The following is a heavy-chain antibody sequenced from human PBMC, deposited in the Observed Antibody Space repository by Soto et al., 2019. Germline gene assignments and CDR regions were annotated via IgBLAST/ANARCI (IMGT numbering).Heavy chain of an antibody. CDR1: GDSISTSNY. CDR2: IYGSGGT. J-gene: IGHJ4*02. V-gene: IGHV4-4*02. Sequence: QVQLHESGPGLVKPSGTLSLTCAVSGDSISTSNYWSWVRQPPGKGLEWIGEIYGSGGTTYNPSLKNRVTISVVKSKSHFSLNLNSVTAADTAVYYCTRSGGMYALHSWGQGTLVIVSS. D-gene: IGHD6-19*01. CDR3: TRSGGMYALHS.